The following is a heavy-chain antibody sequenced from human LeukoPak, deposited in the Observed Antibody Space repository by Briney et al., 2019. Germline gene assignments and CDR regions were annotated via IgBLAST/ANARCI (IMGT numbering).Heavy chain of an antibody. CDR2: IYNSGST. V-gene: IGHV4-31*03. D-gene: IGHD3-22*01. CDR1: GGSISSGGYY. CDR3: ARVRYYDSSGYYPSYYFDD. Sequence: PSQTLSLTCTVSGGSISSGGYYWSWIRRHPGRGLEWIGYIYNSGSTSYNPSLKSRVTILVDTSKNQFSLRLTSVAAVDTAVYYCARVRYYDSSGYYPSYYFDDWGQGTLVTVSS. J-gene: IGHJ4*02.